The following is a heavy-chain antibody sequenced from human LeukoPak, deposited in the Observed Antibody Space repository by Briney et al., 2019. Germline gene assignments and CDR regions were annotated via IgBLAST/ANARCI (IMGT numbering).Heavy chain of an antibody. D-gene: IGHD5-24*01. Sequence: SVKVSCKASGGTFSSYAISWVRPAPGQGLEWMGRIIPILGIANYAQKFQGRVTITADKSTSTAYMELSSLRSEDTAVYYCARGESSHTKRRRVDIWGQGTMVTVSS. J-gene: IGHJ3*02. CDR3: ARGESSHTKRRRVDI. V-gene: IGHV1-69*04. CDR2: IIPILGIA. CDR1: GGTFSSYA.